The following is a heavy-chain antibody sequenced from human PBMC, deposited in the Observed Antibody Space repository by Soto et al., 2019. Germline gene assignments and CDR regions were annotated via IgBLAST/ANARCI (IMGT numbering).Heavy chain of an antibody. CDR1: GFIFSRYS. Sequence: GGSLRLSCAVSGFIFSRYSMNWVRQAPGKGLEWVSSIGTSGSYIYDTDSVKGRFTISRDNTKDSLYLQMNSLRAEDTAIYYCARGSAFTGLDYWGQGT. CDR2: IGTSGSYI. V-gene: IGHV3-21*01. CDR3: ARGSAFTGLDY. J-gene: IGHJ4*02. D-gene: IGHD4-4*01.